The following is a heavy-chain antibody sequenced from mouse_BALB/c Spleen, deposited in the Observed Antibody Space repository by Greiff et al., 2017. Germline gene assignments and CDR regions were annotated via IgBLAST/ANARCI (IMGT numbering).Heavy chain of an antibody. Sequence: VQLKESGPGLVAPSQSLSITCTVSGFSLTSYGVHWVRQPPGKGLEWLGVIWAGGSTNYNSALMSRLSISKDNSKSQVFLKMNSLQTDDTAMYYCARGYDYDRYYYAMDYWGQGTSVTVSS. J-gene: IGHJ4*01. CDR3: ARGYDYDRYYYAMDY. CDR1: GFSLTSYG. CDR2: IWAGGST. V-gene: IGHV2-9*02. D-gene: IGHD2-4*01.